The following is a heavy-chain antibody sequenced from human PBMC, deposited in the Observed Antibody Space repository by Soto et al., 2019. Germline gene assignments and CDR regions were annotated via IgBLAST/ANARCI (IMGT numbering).Heavy chain of an antibody. CDR3: ARLGMYYYDSSGYSDWFDP. D-gene: IGHD3-22*01. Sequence: SETLSLTCAVSGGSISSGGYSWSWIRQPPGKGLEWIGYIYYSGSTNYNPSLKSRVTISVDTSKNQFSLKLSSVTAADTAVYYCARLGMYYYDSSGYSDWFDPWGQGTLVTVSS. CDR1: GGSISSGGYS. CDR2: IYYSGST. V-gene: IGHV4-61*08. J-gene: IGHJ5*02.